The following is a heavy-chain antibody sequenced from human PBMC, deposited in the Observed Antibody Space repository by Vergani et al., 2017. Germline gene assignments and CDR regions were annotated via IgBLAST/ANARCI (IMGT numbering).Heavy chain of an antibody. CDR2: IKRDGTET. Sequence: EVHLEESGGGLVQPGGSLRLSCAASGFTFGDYYMAWIRLAPGKGLDWVASIKRDGTETFDVDSVKGRFTISRDNAKTTLYLQMNSLRDEDRGVYYCARISGGSAPYLQYWGQGTLVTVAS. D-gene: IGHD2-15*01. J-gene: IGHJ1*01. V-gene: IGHV3-7*01. CDR1: GFTFGDYY. CDR3: ARISGGSAPYLQY.